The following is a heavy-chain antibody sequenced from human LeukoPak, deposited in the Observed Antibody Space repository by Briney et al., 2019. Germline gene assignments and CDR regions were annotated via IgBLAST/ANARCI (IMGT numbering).Heavy chain of an antibody. CDR1: GYTLTELS. D-gene: IGHD3-10*01. V-gene: IGHV1-24*01. J-gene: IGHJ5*02. Sequence: ASVKVSCKVSGYTLTELSMHWVRQAPGKGLEWMGGFDPEDGETIYAQKFQGRVTMTEETSTDTAYMELNSLRSEDTAVYYCATVGSYWFDPWGQGTLSPSPQ. CDR2: FDPEDGET. CDR3: ATVGSYWFDP.